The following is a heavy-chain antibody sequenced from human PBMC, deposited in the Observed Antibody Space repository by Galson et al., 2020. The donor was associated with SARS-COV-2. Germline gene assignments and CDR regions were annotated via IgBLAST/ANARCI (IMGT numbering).Heavy chain of an antibody. CDR3: AKDVYGSGSHGYYYGMDV. J-gene: IGHJ6*02. CDR1: GFTFDDYA. Sequence: GGSLRLSCTASGFTFDDYAMHWVRQAPGKGLEWVSGISWNSGSIGYADSVKGRFTISRDNAKNSLYLQMNSLRAEDTALYYCAKDVYGSGSHGYYYGMDVWGQGTTVTVSS. CDR2: ISWNSGSI. V-gene: IGHV3-9*01. D-gene: IGHD3-10*01.